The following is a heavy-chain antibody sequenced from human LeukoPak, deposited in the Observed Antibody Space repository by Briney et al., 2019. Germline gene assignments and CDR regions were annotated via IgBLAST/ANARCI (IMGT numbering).Heavy chain of an antibody. CDR2: INSDGSWT. V-gene: IGHV3-74*01. Sequence: GGSLRLSCAASGNYWMHWVRQVPGKGLVWVSHINSDGSWTSYADSVKGRFTISKDSAKNTVYLQMNSLRAEDTAVYYCVSFYETYWGRGTLVTVSS. J-gene: IGHJ4*02. CDR3: VSFYETY. D-gene: IGHD2/OR15-2a*01. CDR1: GNYW.